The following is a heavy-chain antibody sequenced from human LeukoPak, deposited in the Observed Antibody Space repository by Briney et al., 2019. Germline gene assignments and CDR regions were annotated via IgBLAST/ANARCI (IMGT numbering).Heavy chain of an antibody. D-gene: IGHD5-12*01. CDR2: IYYSGST. CDR3: ARGLTRGYTYGGCFDH. Sequence: SETLSLTCTVSGGSISSSDYYWGWLRQPPGTGLEWIASIYYSGSTYYSPSLKSGVTISVDTSKSQFSLKLRSVTATDTAVYYCARGLTRGYTYGGCFDHWGQGTLVTVSS. J-gene: IGHJ5*02. CDR1: GGSISSSDYY. V-gene: IGHV4-39*01.